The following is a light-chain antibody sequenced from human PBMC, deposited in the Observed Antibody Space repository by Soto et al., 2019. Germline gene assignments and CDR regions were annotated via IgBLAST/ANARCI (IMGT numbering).Light chain of an antibody. Sequence: QSVLTQPPSASRTPGQRVTIPCSGSSSDIGSNSVNWYQQLPGAAPRLLIYANDHRPSGVPDRFSASKSGTSASLAISGVRSEDEACYYCATWSDSLKGWVFGGGTKLTVL. CDR2: AND. J-gene: IGLJ3*02. V-gene: IGLV1-44*01. CDR1: SSDIGSNS. CDR3: ATWSDSLKGWV.